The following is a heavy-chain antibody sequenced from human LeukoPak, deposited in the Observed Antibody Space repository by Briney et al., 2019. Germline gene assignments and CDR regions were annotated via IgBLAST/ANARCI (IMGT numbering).Heavy chain of an antibody. CDR3: ARGKGQVTMVRGVIRWFDP. V-gene: IGHV4-34*01. CDR2: INHSGST. Sequence: PSETLSLTCAVYGGSFSGYYWSWIRQPPGKGLEWIGEINHSGSTNYNPSLKSRVTISVDTSKNQFSMKLSSVTAADTAVYYCARGKGQVTMVRGVIRWFDPWGQGTLVTVSS. J-gene: IGHJ5*02. CDR1: GGSFSGYY. D-gene: IGHD3-10*01.